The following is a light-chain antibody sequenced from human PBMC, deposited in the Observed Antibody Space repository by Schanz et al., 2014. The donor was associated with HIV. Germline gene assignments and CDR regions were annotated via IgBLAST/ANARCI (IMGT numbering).Light chain of an antibody. CDR3: QSYDSSLSSVV. CDR1: TSNIGTGFH. Sequence: QSVLTQPPSVSGAPGQRVTISCTGGTSNIGTGFHVHWYQQVPGAAPKLLIFDTNNRPSGVPDRFSGSKSGPSASLAITGLQADDEAHYYCQSYDSSLSSVVFGGGTKLTVL. J-gene: IGLJ3*02. CDR2: DTN. V-gene: IGLV1-40*01.